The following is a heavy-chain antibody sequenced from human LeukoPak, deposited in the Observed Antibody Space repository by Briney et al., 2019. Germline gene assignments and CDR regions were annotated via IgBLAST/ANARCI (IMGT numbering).Heavy chain of an antibody. CDR3: ARDRSGDDDFWGGYYTNYFDP. V-gene: IGHV3-74*01. Sequence: PGGSLRLSCAASGFTFSSHWMHWVRQAPGKGLVWVSRINSDGSSTSYADSVKGRFTISRDNAKNTPYLEMNSLRAEDTAVYYCARDRSGDDDFWGGYYTNYFDPWGQGTLVTVSS. J-gene: IGHJ5*02. CDR2: INSDGSST. CDR1: GFTFSSHW. D-gene: IGHD3-3*01.